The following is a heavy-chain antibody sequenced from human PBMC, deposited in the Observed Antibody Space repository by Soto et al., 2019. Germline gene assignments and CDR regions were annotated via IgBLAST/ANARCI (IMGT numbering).Heavy chain of an antibody. D-gene: IGHD1-26*01. V-gene: IGHV3-72*01. Sequence: EVQLVESGGGLVQPGGSLRLSCAASGFTFSANYMDWVRQAPGKGLEWVGRIKNKANSYTTEYAASVEGRFTITREDSQNSLYLQMNSLKTEDTAVYYCARVSLVGPSGGWYFDYWGQGSQVAVSS. CDR1: GFTFSANY. J-gene: IGHJ4*02. CDR3: ARVSLVGPSGGWYFDY. CDR2: IKNKANSYTT.